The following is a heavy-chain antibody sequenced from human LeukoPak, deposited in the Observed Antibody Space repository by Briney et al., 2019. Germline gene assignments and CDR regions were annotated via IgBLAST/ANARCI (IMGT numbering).Heavy chain of an antibody. CDR3: ARVPPGLSYFDY. CDR2: INPNSGGT. D-gene: IGHD3/OR15-3a*01. CDR1: GYTFTGYY. Sequence: ASVKVSCKASGYTFTGYYMHWVRQAPGQGLEWMGWINPNSGGTSYAQKFQGRVTMTRDTSISTAYMEPSRLRSDDTAVYYCARVPPGLSYFDYWGQGTLVTVSS. V-gene: IGHV1-2*02. J-gene: IGHJ4*02.